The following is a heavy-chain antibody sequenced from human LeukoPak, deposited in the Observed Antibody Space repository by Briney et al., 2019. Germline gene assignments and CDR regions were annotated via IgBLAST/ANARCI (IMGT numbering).Heavy chain of an antibody. CDR2: IRYDGSNK. CDR1: GFTFISYS. V-gene: IGHV3-30*02. D-gene: IGHD2-2*01. Sequence: GGSLRLSCAASGFTFISYSIHWVRQAPGKGLEWVAFIRYDGSNKYYADSVKGRFTISRDNSKNTVYLQMNSLRAEDTAVYYCARFAGSYCSSTSCYAEVFDYWGQGTLVTVSS. J-gene: IGHJ4*02. CDR3: ARFAGSYCSSTSCYAEVFDY.